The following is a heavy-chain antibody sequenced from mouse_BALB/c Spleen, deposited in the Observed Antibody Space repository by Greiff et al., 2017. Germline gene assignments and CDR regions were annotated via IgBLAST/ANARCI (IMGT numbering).Heavy chain of an antibody. Sequence: EVKLVESGGGLVKPGGSLKLSCAASGFTFSDYYMYWVRQTPEKRLEWVATISDGGSYTYYPDSVKGRFTISRDNAKNNLYLQMSSLKSEDTAMYYCARQIYYYGSSYVGFAYWGQGTLVTVSA. J-gene: IGHJ3*01. V-gene: IGHV5-4*02. CDR2: ISDGGSYT. CDR1: GFTFSDYY. D-gene: IGHD1-1*01. CDR3: ARQIYYYGSSYVGFAY.